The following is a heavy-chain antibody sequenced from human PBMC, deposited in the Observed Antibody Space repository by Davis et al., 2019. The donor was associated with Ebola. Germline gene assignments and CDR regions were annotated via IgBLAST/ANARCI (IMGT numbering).Heavy chain of an antibody. V-gene: IGHV3-73*01. J-gene: IGHJ4*02. CDR1: GFTFSGSA. Sequence: GGSLRLSCPAPGFTFSGSAMHWVRQASGKGLEWVGRIRSKANSYATAYAASVKGRFTISRDDSKNTAYLQMNSLKTEDTAVYYCTATVTSDYWGQGTLVTVSS. D-gene: IGHD4-11*01. CDR3: TATVTSDY. CDR2: IRSKANSYAT.